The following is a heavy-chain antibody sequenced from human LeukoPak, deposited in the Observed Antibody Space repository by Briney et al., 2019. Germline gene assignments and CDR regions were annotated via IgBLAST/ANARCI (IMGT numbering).Heavy chain of an antibody. V-gene: IGHV5-51*01. CDR3: ATVIAAAGQGADWFDP. CDR1: GYSFTSYW. CDR2: IYPGDSDT. J-gene: IGHJ5*02. Sequence: GESLKISCKGSGYSFTSYWIGWVRQMPGKGLEWMGIIYPGDSDTRYSPSFQGQVTISADKSISTAYLQWSSLKASDTAMYYCATVIAAAGQGADWFDPWGQGTLVTVSS. D-gene: IGHD6-13*01.